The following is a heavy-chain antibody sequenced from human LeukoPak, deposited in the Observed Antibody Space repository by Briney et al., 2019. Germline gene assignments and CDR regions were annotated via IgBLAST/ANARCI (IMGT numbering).Heavy chain of an antibody. D-gene: IGHD6-13*01. CDR1: GFTFCVYA. CDR3: AKDPYSSSWYSALGSY. CDR2: ISGSGGST. J-gene: IGHJ4*02. Sequence: GGSLRLSCAASGFTFCVYAMSWVCEGPGGGLEWGSAISGSGGSTYYADSVKGRFTISRDNSKNTLYLQMNSLRAEDTAVYYCAKDPYSSSWYSALGSYWGQGTLVTVSS. V-gene: IGHV3-23*01.